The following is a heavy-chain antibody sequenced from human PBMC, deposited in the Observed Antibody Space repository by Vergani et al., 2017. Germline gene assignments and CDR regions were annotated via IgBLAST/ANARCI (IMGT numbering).Heavy chain of an antibody. Sequence: VQLLESGGGLVQPGGSLRLSCAASGFTFSSYAMSWVRQAPGKGLEWVAFIRYDGSNKYYADSVKGRFTISRDNSKNTLYLQMNSLRAEDTAVYYCARKRGRYYDFWSGYQREDDAFDIWGQGTMVTVSS. CDR3: ARKRGRYYDFWSGYQREDDAFDI. J-gene: IGHJ3*02. CDR2: IRYDGSNK. V-gene: IGHV3-30*02. D-gene: IGHD3-3*01. CDR1: GFTFSSYA.